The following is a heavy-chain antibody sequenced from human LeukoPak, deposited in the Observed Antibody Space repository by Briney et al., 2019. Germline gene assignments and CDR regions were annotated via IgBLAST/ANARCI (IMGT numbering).Heavy chain of an antibody. Sequence: SETLSLTCTVSGGSISSSSYYWGWIRQPPGKGLEWIGSIYYSGSTYYNPSLKSRVTISVDTSKNQFSLKLSSVTAADTAVYYCARQDIVLMVYAMAAFDIWGQGTMVTVSS. CDR1: GGSISSSSYY. J-gene: IGHJ3*02. CDR2: IYYSGST. D-gene: IGHD2-8*01. V-gene: IGHV4-39*01. CDR3: ARQDIVLMVYAMAAFDI.